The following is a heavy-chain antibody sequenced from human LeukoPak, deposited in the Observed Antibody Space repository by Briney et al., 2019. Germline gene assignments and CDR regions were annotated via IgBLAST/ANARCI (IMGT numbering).Heavy chain of an antibody. CDR3: AREGDGYSGSFPDRDY. D-gene: IGHD1-26*01. V-gene: IGHV1-18*01. CDR1: GYTFTSYG. J-gene: IGHJ4*02. Sequence: ASVKVFCKASGYTFTSYGISWVRQAPGQGLEWMGWISAYNGNTNYAQKLQGRVTMTTDTSTSTAYMELRSLRSDDTAVCYCAREGDGYSGSFPDRDYWGQGTLVTVSS. CDR2: ISAYNGNT.